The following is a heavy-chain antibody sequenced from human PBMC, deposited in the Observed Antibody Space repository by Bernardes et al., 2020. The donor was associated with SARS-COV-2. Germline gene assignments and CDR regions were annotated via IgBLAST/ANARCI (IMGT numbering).Heavy chain of an antibody. J-gene: IGHJ5*01. V-gene: IGHV1-24*01. D-gene: IGHD3-10*01. Sequence: ASVKVSCKVSGYTLTELSMHWVRQAPGKGLEWMGGFDPEDGETIYAQKFQGRVTMTEDTSTDTAYMELSSLRSEDTAVYYCATAPAMVRANWFDPWGQGTTVTVSS. CDR2: FDPEDGET. CDR1: GYTLTELS. CDR3: ATAPAMVRANWFDP.